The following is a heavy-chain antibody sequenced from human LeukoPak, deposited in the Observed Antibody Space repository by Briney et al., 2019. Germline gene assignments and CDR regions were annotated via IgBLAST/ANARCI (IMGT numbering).Heavy chain of an antibody. CDR1: GFTFSSYS. J-gene: IGHJ4*02. Sequence: GGSLRLSCAASGFTFSSYSMNWVRQAPGKGLEWVSSISSGSTYIHYADSVKGRFTISRDNAKISLYLQINSLRAEDTAVYYCARDFDVYSSSHFDYWGQGTLVTVSS. CDR2: ISSGSTYI. V-gene: IGHV3-21*01. D-gene: IGHD6-6*01. CDR3: ARDFDVYSSSHFDY.